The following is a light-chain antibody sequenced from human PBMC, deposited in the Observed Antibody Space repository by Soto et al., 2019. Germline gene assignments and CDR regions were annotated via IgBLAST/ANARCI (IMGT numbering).Light chain of an antibody. CDR2: EVN. CDR3: SSSTSSSTLYV. V-gene: IGLV2-14*01. Sequence: QSALTQPASVSASPRQSITISCTGASSDVGGYTYVSWYQQHPGKAPKLMIYEVNNRPSGVSNRFSGSKSGNTASLTISGLQAEDEADYYCSSSTSSSTLYVFGTGTKVTAL. J-gene: IGLJ1*01. CDR1: SSDVGGYTY.